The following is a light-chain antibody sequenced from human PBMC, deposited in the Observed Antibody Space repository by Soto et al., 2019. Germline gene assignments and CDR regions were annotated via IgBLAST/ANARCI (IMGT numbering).Light chain of an antibody. CDR1: QSIRSSS. Sequence: EIVLTQSPGTLSLSPGERATLSCRASQSIRSSSLAWYQQKPGQAPRLFIYAASSRATGIPDRFSGSGSGTDFTLTISRLEPEDFAVYFCHRCVGSLTIGGGTKVEI. J-gene: IGKJ4*01. CDR2: AAS. CDR3: HRCVGSLT. V-gene: IGKV3-20*01.